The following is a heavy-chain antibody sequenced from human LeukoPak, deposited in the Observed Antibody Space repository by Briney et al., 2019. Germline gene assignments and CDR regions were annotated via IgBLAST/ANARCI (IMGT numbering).Heavy chain of an antibody. J-gene: IGHJ4*02. CDR2: IYTSGNT. CDR1: GGSFSSSSYF. CDR3: ARNAGDH. V-gene: IGHV4-61*02. D-gene: IGHD1-14*01. Sequence: SETLSLTCTVSGGSFSSSSYFWSWIRQPAGKGLEWIGRIYTSGNTNYNPSLKSRVTMSVDTSKNQFSLKLSSVTAADTAVYYCARNAGDHWGQGTLVTVSS.